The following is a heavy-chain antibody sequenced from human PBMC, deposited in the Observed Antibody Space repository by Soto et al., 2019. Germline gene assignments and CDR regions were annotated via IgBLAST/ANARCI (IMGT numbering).Heavy chain of an antibody. J-gene: IGHJ4*02. D-gene: IGHD3-22*01. CDR3: ARVGYYDSSGYRN. CDR2: IYYSGST. Sequence: PSETLALTCTVSGGSISSGDYYWSWIPKPPGKGLEWIGYIYYSGSTYYNPSLKSRVTISVDTSKNQFSLKLSSVTAADTAVYYCARVGYYDSSGYRNWGQGTLVTVSS. V-gene: IGHV4-30-4*01. CDR1: GGSISSGDYY.